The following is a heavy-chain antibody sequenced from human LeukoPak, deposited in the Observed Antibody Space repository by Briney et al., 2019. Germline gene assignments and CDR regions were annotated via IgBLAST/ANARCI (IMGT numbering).Heavy chain of an antibody. V-gene: IGHV3-30*03. D-gene: IGHD3-10*01. CDR2: ISYDGSNK. CDR3: AQGSHGAPVLDY. CDR1: GFTFSSYG. Sequence: GRSLRLSCAASGFTFSSYGMHWVRQAPGKGLEWVAVISYDGSNKYYADSVKGRFTISRDNSKNTLYLQMNSLRAEDTAVYYCAQGSHGAPVLDYWGQGTLVTVSS. J-gene: IGHJ4*02.